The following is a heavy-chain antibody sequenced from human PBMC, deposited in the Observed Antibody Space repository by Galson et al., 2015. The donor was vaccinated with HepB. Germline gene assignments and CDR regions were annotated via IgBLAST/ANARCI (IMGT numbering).Heavy chain of an antibody. J-gene: IGHJ6*02. V-gene: IGHV4-59*08. CDR3: AGLSAGGYCSSTSCPDYYYYGMDV. Sequence: SETLSLTCTVSGGSISSYYWSWIRQPPGKGLEWIGYIYYSGSTNYNPSLKSRVTISVDTSKNQFSLKLSSVTAADTAVYYCAGLSAGGYCSSTSCPDYYYYGMDVWGQGTTVTVSS. CDR1: GGSISSYY. CDR2: IYYSGST. D-gene: IGHD2-2*01.